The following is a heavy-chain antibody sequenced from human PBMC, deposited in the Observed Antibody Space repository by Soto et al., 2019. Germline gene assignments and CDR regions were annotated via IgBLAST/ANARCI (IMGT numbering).Heavy chain of an antibody. CDR3: ARIITVTAYYYYMDV. V-gene: IGHV5-51*01. CDR2: IYPGDSDT. CDR1: GYSFTSYW. J-gene: IGHJ6*03. D-gene: IGHD4-4*01. Sequence: GESLKISCKGSGYSFTSYWIGWVRQMPGKGLEWMGIIYPGDSDTRYSPSFQGQVTISADKSISTAYLQWSSLKASDTAMYYCARIITVTAYYYYMDVWGKGTTVTVSS.